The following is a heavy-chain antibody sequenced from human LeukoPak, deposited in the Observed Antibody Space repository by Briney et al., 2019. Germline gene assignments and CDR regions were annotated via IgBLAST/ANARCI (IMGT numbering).Heavy chain of an antibody. J-gene: IGHJ4*02. Sequence: GASVKVSCKASGYTFTGYYMHWVRQAPGQGLEWMGWINPNSGGTDYAQKFQGRVTMTRDTSISTAYMELSRLRSDDTAVYYCARDYYDFWSGYPHTPLYYFDYWGQGTLVTVSS. CDR1: GYTFTGYY. V-gene: IGHV1-2*02. D-gene: IGHD3-3*01. CDR2: INPNSGGT. CDR3: ARDYYDFWSGYPHTPLYYFDY.